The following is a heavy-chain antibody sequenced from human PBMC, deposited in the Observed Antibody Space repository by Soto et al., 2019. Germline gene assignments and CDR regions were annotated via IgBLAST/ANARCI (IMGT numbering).Heavy chain of an antibody. J-gene: IGHJ3*01. Sequence: EVQLVESGGGLVKPGESLRLSCAASGFIFRNYGMNWVRQAPGKGLEWVSSISSSGDYIYYAESMEGRFTISRDNAKNSLSLQVNSLRAEDTAMYYCARDLMPGYTNYAGSDAFDVWGRGTRVTVSP. V-gene: IGHV3-21*02. D-gene: IGHD5-12*01. CDR3: ARDLMPGYTNYAGSDAFDV. CDR1: GFIFRNYG. CDR2: ISSSGDYI.